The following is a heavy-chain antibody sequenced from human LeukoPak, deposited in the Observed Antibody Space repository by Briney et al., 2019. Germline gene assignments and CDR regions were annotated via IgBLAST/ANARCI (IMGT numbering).Heavy chain of an antibody. Sequence: SETLSLTCTVSGGSISSSSYYWGCIRQPPGKGLECIGSIYYSGSTYYNPSLKSRVTISVDTSKNQFSLKLSSVTAADTAVYYCARLAAAYCGGDCSRYWGQGTLVTVSS. V-gene: IGHV4-39*01. J-gene: IGHJ4*02. CDR2: IYYSGST. D-gene: IGHD2-21*01. CDR1: GGSISSSSYY. CDR3: ARLAAAYCGGDCSRY.